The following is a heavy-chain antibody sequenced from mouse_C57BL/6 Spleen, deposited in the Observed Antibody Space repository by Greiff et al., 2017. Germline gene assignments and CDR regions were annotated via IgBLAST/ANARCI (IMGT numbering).Heavy chain of an antibody. V-gene: IGHV1-82*01. CDR3: ARGGGWDVGYWYFDV. J-gene: IGHJ1*03. D-gene: IGHD4-1*01. CDR2: IYPGDGDT. CDR1: GYAFSSSW. Sequence: QVQLKESGPELVKPGASVKISCKASGYAFSSSWMNWVKQRPGKGLEWIGRIYPGDGDTNYNGKFKGKATLTADKSSSTAYMQLSSLTSEDSAVYFCARGGGWDVGYWYFDVWGTGTTVTVSS.